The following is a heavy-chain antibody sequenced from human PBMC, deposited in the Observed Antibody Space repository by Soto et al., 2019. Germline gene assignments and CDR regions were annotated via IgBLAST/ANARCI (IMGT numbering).Heavy chain of an antibody. D-gene: IGHD2-21*02. J-gene: IGHJ6*02. CDR1: AFSLSTGGVG. V-gene: IGHV2-5*02. CDR2: IYWDDDK. CDR3: IQSRCGGDCLQSYASYYYYGMDV. Sequence: QITLKESGPTLVKPTQTLTLTCTFSAFSLSTGGVGVGWIRQPPGKALEWLALIYWDDDKRYSPSQRSVLTITKNTSKNQVVLTMTNMDPVYTATYYCIQSRCGGDCLQSYASYYYYGMDVWGQGTTVTVSS.